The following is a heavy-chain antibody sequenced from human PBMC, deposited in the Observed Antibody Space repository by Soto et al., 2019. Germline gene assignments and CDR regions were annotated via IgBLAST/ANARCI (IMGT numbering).Heavy chain of an antibody. D-gene: IGHD3-10*01. V-gene: IGHV3-33*01. CDR3: ARCHYSGSARTYGMHV. CDR2: IWYDGSNK. J-gene: IGHJ6*02. Sequence: QVQLVESGGGVVQPGRSLRLSCAASGFTFSSYAMHWVRQAPGKGLEWVAVIWYDGSNKYYADSVKGRFTISRDNSKNTLYLQMNSLRGEDTAVYHCARCHYSGSARTYGMHVWGRGTAVPVSS. CDR1: GFTFSSYA.